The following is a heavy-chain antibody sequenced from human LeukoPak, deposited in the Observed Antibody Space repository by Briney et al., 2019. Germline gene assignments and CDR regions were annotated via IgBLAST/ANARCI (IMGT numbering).Heavy chain of an antibody. CDR1: GFTFSVYW. Sequence: GGSLRLSCVTSGFTFSVYWMHWVRQVPGKGLMGVSRTSSDGSITTYADSVKGRFTISRDIARNTLYLQMNSLTADDTAVYYCARSGYYNGYDYWGQGTLVTVSS. D-gene: IGHD3-10*01. J-gene: IGHJ4*02. CDR2: TSSDGSIT. V-gene: IGHV3-74*01. CDR3: ARSGYYNGYDY.